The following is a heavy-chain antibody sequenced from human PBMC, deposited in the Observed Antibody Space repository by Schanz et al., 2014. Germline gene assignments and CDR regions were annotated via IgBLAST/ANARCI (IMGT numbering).Heavy chain of an antibody. CDR2: IYMDGSGR. J-gene: IGHJ1*01. D-gene: IGHD2-2*01. Sequence: VQLVESGGGVVQPGGSLRLSCAASGFTFSRYWMQWVRQAPGKGLVWVSRIYMDGSGRDYGDSVKGRFTVSRDNAKNTLYLQMNSLRAEDTVLYYCARDTAQSCIGPSCFEYFQHWGQGALVTVSS. CDR3: ARDTAQSCIGPSCFEYFQH. CDR1: GFTFSRYW. V-gene: IGHV3-74*01.